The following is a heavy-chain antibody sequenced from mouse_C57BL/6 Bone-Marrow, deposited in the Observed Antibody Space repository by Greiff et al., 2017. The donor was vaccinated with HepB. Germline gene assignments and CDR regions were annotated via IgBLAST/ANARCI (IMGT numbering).Heavy chain of an antibody. J-gene: IGHJ1*03. CDR1: GFTFSSYT. V-gene: IGHV5-9*01. Sequence: EVMLVESGGGLVKPGGSLKLSCAASGFTFSSYTMSWVRQTPEKWLEWVATISGGGGNTYYPDSVKGRFTISRDNAKNTLYLQMSSLRSEDTALYYCARPYYSNYYWYFDVWGTGTTVTVSS. CDR2: ISGGGGNT. D-gene: IGHD2-5*01. CDR3: ARPYYSNYYWYFDV.